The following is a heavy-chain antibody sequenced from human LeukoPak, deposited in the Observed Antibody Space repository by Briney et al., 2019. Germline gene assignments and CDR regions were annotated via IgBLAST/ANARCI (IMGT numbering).Heavy chain of an antibody. D-gene: IGHD6-19*01. J-gene: IGHJ4*02. CDR3: AKDRIGVAAPKAYFDY. CDR1: GFTLTTYG. Sequence: RGGSLRPSCAASGFTLTTYGMHGVRQAPGKGLEWGAVISYDGMNKDYTDSVKGRFTISRDTSKNTVSLQMNSLRVEDTAVYYCAKDRIGVAAPKAYFDYWGQGTLVTVSS. CDR2: ISYDGMNK. V-gene: IGHV3-30*18.